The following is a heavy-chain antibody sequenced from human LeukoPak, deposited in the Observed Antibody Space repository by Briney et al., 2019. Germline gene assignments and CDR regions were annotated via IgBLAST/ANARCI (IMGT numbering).Heavy chain of an antibody. CDR3: VRGYSFGPYGMDV. J-gene: IGHJ6*02. CDR1: GFPFSSYA. V-gene: IGHV3-64D*09. Sequence: GGSLRHSCSASGFPFSSYAMHWVRQAPGKGLEYVSAISDSGGSKYYADSVKGRFTISRDNSKNTLYLQMSSLRAEDTAVYFCVRGYSFGPYGMDVWGQGTTVTVSS. D-gene: IGHD2-15*01. CDR2: ISDSGGSK.